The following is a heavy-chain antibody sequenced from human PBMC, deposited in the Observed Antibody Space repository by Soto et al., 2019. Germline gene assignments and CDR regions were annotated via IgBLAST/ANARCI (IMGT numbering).Heavy chain of an antibody. Sequence: LRLSCAASGFTFSSYAMHWVRQAPGKGLEWVAVISYDGSNKYYADSVKGRFTISRDNSKNTLYLQMNSLRAEDTAVYYCARAPTYDSSGYNDYWGQGTLVTVSS. D-gene: IGHD3-22*01. CDR3: ARAPTYDSSGYNDY. CDR2: ISYDGSNK. V-gene: IGHV3-30-3*01. CDR1: GFTFSSYA. J-gene: IGHJ4*02.